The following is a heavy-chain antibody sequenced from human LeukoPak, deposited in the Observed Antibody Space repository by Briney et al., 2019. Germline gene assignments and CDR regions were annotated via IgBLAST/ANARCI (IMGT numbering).Heavy chain of an antibody. CDR3: ARGGSSWYYFDY. J-gene: IGHJ4*02. Sequence: SETLSLTCAVYGGSFSGYYWSWIRQPAGKGLEWIGRIYTSGSTNYNPSLKSRVTMSVDTSKNQFSLKLSSVTAADTAVYYCARGGSSWYYFDYWGQGTLVTVSS. D-gene: IGHD6-13*01. V-gene: IGHV4-59*10. CDR1: GGSFSGYY. CDR2: IYTSGST.